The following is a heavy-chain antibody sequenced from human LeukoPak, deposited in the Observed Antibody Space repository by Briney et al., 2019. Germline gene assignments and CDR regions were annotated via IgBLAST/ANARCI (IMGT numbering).Heavy chain of an antibody. Sequence: GGSLRLSCAASGFTFSNAWMGWARQAPGKGLEWVGRIKSKTDGGTTDYAAPGKGRFTISRDDSKNTLYLQMISLKTEDTAVYHCTSRWKSLWGQGTLVTVSS. V-gene: IGHV3-15*01. D-gene: IGHD1-1*01. J-gene: IGHJ4*02. CDR3: TSRWKSL. CDR1: GFTFSNAW. CDR2: IKSKTDGGTT.